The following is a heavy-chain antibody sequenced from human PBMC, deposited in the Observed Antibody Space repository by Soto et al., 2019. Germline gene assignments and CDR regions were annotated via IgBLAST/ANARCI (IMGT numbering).Heavy chain of an antibody. D-gene: IGHD3-9*01. CDR3: AKLTPPTIFSPWGPVDY. CDR2: ISGSGGST. CDR1: GFTFSSYV. J-gene: IGHJ4*02. V-gene: IGHV3-23*01. Sequence: GGSLRLSCAASGFTFSSYVMSWVRQAPGKGLEWVSAISGSGGSTYYADSVKGRFTISRDNSKNTLYLQMNSLRAEDTAVYYCAKLTPPTIFSPWGPVDYWGQGTLVTVSS.